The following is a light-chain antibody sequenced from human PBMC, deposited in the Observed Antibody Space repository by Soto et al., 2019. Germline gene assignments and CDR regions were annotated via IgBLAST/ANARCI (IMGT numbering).Light chain of an antibody. V-gene: IGKV1-39*01. CDR1: QDISNY. Sequence: DIQMTQSPSSLYASVGDRVTITCQASQDISNYLNWYQQKPGKAPKLLIYERSRLQSGVPSRFSGSGSGTDFTLTISSLQPEDFATYYCQQSYSTPSTFGQGTRLEI. J-gene: IGKJ5*01. CDR2: ERS. CDR3: QQSYSTPST.